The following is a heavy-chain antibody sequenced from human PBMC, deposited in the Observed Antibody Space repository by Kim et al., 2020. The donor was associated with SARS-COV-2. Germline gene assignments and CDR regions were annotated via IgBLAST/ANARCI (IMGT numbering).Heavy chain of an antibody. CDR2: IIPILGIA. Sequence: SVKVSCKASGGTFSSYAISWVRQAPGQGLEWMGRIIPILGIANYAQKFQGRVTITADKSTSTAYMELSSLRSEDTAVYYCARGETTVVADYWGQGTLVTVSS. J-gene: IGHJ4*02. CDR3: ARGETTVVADY. V-gene: IGHV1-69*04. CDR1: GGTFSSYA. D-gene: IGHD4-17*01.